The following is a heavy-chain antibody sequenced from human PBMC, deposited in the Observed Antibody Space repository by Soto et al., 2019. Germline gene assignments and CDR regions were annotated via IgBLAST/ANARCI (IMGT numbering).Heavy chain of an antibody. V-gene: IGHV4-31*03. CDR3: ARDRDTAGYYGMDV. J-gene: IGHJ6*02. D-gene: IGHD5-18*01. Sequence: QVQLQESGPGLVKPSQTLSLTCTVSGGSISSGGYYWSWIRQHPGKGLEWIGYIYYSGSTYYNPSIKSRLTISVDTSKNQCPLKLSSVTAADTAVYYCARDRDTAGYYGMDVWGQVTTVTVSS. CDR1: GGSISSGGYY. CDR2: IYYSGST.